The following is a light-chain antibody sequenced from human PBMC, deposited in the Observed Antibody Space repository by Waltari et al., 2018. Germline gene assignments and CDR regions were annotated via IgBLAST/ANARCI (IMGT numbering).Light chain of an antibody. CDR2: RNN. CDR3: AAWDDSLSVGL. Sequence: SVLTQPPSASGTPGQRVTISCSGSSSTTGSNSLYWYQQLPGPAPKLLSYRNNKRPSGVPDRFSGSKSGTSASRAISGLRSEDEADYYCAAWDDSLSVGLFGGGTKLTVL. J-gene: IGLJ3*02. V-gene: IGLV1-47*01. CDR1: SSTTGSNS.